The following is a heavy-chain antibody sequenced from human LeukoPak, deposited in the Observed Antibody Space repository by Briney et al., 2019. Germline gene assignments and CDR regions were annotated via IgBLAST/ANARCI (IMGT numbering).Heavy chain of an antibody. CDR3: TTHIDYGSHFDY. CDR2: IIPILGIA. D-gene: IGHD4-17*01. V-gene: IGHV1-69*04. Sequence: SVKVSCKASGGTFSSYAISWVRQAPGQGLEWMGRIIPILGIANYPQKFQGRVTMTEDTSTDTAYMELSSLRSEDTAVYYCTTHIDYGSHFDYWGQGTLVTVSS. J-gene: IGHJ4*02. CDR1: GGTFSSYA.